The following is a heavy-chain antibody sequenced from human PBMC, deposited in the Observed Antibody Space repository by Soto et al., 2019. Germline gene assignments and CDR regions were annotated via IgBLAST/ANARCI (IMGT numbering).Heavy chain of an antibody. V-gene: IGHV1-8*01. D-gene: IGHD3-16*02. CDR3: ATMKGGYQSYYYGMDV. Sequence: ASVKVSCKASGYTFTSYDINWVRQATGQGLEWMGWMNPNSGNTGYAQKFQGRVTMTRNTSISTAYMELSSLRSEDTAVYYCATMKGGYQSYYYGMDVWGQGTTVTVS. CDR2: MNPNSGNT. CDR1: GYTFTSYD. J-gene: IGHJ6*02.